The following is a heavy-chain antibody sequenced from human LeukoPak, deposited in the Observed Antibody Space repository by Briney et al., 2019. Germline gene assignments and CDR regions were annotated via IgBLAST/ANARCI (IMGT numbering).Heavy chain of an antibody. CDR1: GYRLSNYG. D-gene: IGHD6-6*01. CDR3: ARSSSSVNIESRYGMDV. J-gene: IGHJ6*02. V-gene: IGHV1-18*01. CDR2: ISVDSGNT. Sequence: ASVKVSCKASGYRLSNYGVDWVRQAPGQGLEWMGWISVDSGNTQYAENFQARVTVTTDTSTNTAFLELRSLRSDDTAVYFCARSSSSVNIESRYGMDVWGQGTTVTVSS.